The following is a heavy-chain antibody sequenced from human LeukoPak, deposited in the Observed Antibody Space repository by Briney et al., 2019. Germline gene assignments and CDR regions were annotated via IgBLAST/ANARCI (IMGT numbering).Heavy chain of an antibody. V-gene: IGHV3-21*01. CDR3: ARDPRTYYYDSSGSAFDY. CDR1: GFTFSSYS. CDR2: ISSSSSYI. J-gene: IGHJ4*02. D-gene: IGHD3-22*01. Sequence: PGGSLRLSCAASGFTFSSYSMNWVRQAPGKGLEWVSSISSSSSYIHYADSVKGRFTISRDNAKNSLYLQMNSLRAEDTAVYYCARDPRTYYYDSSGSAFDYWGQGTLVTVSS.